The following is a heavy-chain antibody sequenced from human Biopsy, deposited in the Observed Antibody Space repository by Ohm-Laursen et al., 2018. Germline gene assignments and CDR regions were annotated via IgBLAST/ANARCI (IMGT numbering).Heavy chain of an antibody. J-gene: IGHJ6*02. D-gene: IGHD1/OR15-1a*01. V-gene: IGHV4-4*07. CDR2: IYGSGST. Sequence: SETLSLTCTVSGDSISSDYWTWIRRPAGKGLEWIGRIYGSGSTNYNSSLRGRVTLSGDTSKNQVSLRLRSVTAADTAVYYCAREGLDWDNRRYKGLDVWGQGATVIVSS. CDR3: AREGLDWDNRRYKGLDV. CDR1: GDSISSDY.